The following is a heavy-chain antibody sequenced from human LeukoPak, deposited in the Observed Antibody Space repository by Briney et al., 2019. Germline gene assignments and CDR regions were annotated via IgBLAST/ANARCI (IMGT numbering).Heavy chain of an antibody. J-gene: IGHJ4*02. V-gene: IGHV3-7*01. CDR2: IKQDGSEK. CDR1: GFTFSSYW. Sequence: GGSLRLSCAASGFTFSSYWMSWVRQAPGKGLEWVANIKQDGSEKYYVDSVKGRFTISRDNAKNSLYLEMNNLRAEDTAVYYCAKESTYYHEPRRGWFDDWGQGTLVTVSS. CDR3: AKESTYYHEPRRGWFDD. D-gene: IGHD3-22*01.